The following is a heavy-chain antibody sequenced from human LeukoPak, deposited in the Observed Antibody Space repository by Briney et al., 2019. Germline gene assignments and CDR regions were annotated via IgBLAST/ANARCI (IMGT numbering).Heavy chain of an antibody. J-gene: IGHJ3*02. CDR3: ARQGGVVVPAATHAFDI. Sequence: SETLSLTCAVYGGSFSDYYWSWIRQPPGKGLEWIGEINHSGSTNYSPSLKSRVTILLDTSKNQFSVKLSSVTAADTAVYYCARQGGVVVPAATHAFDIWGQGTMVTVSS. CDR2: INHSGST. D-gene: IGHD2-2*01. CDR1: GGSFSDYY. V-gene: IGHV4-34*01.